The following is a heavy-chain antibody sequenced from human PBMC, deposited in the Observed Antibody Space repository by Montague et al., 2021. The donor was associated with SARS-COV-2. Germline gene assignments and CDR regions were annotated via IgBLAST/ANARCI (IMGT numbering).Heavy chain of an antibody. CDR2: INHRGTS. Sequence: SETPSLTCAVYGGSFSDYFWTWIRQPPGKGLEWIGEINHRGTSNYNPSLKSRVSISVDTFKNQFSLYLGSVTAADTAVYYCARGRQHFNMIVVVMTGGEYYFDYWGQGTLVTVSS. V-gene: IGHV4-34*01. D-gene: IGHD3-22*01. CDR1: GGSFSDYF. J-gene: IGHJ4*02. CDR3: ARGRQHFNMIVVVMTGGEYYFDY.